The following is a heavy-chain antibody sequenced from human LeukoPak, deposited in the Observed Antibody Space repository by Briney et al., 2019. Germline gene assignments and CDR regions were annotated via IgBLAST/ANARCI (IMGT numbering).Heavy chain of an antibody. V-gene: IGHV3-53*01. D-gene: IGHD5-12*01. Sequence: GGSLRLSCAASGFSVSSNYMSWVRQAPGKGLEWVSGISGSTYYADSVKGRFTISRDNSKNTLYLQMNSLRAEDTAVYYCAKLGYSGYDPKDYWGQGTLVTVSS. CDR3: AKLGYSGYDPKDY. CDR2: ISGST. J-gene: IGHJ4*02. CDR1: GFSVSSNY.